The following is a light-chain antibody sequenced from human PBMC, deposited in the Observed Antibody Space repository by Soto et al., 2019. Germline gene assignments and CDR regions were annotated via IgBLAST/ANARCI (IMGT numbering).Light chain of an antibody. CDR2: RND. V-gene: IGLV1-47*02. CDR3: VAWDDSLSGRV. CDR1: GSNIGSHD. Sequence: QSVLTQPPSASGTPGQRVTISCSGSGSNIGSHDVYWYQHLPGTDPKVLIYRNDQRPSGFPDRFSASRSGTSASLAISGLRSEDEADYYCVAWDDSLSGRVFGGGTKLTVL. J-gene: IGLJ3*02.